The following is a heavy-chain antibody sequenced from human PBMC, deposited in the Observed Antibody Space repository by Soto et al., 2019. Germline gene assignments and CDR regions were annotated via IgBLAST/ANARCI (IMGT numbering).Heavy chain of an antibody. J-gene: IGHJ6*03. D-gene: IGHD2-2*01. V-gene: IGHV3-9*01. CDR1: GFTFDDYA. CDR3: AKDGADCSSTSCHSYYYYYMDV. CDR2: ISWNSGSI. Sequence: EVQLVESGGGLVQPGRSLRLSCAASGFTFDDYAMHWVRQAPGKGLEWVSGISWNSGSIGYADSVKGRFTISRDNAKNSLYLQMNSLRAEDTALYYCAKDGADCSSTSCHSYYYYYMDVWGKGTTVTVSS.